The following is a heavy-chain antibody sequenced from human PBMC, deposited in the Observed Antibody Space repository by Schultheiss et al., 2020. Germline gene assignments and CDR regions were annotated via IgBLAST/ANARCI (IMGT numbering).Heavy chain of an antibody. CDR3: AKATYYTDTWYGIDS. V-gene: IGHV3-23*01. CDR2: ISGSGYNT. J-gene: IGHJ4*02. CDR1: GITFSSYA. D-gene: IGHD2-2*02. Sequence: GGSLRLSCAASGITFSSYAMNWVRQAPGKGLEWVSGISGSGYNTYYADSVKGRFTISRDNSKNTLHLQMNSLRAEDTAVYFCAKATYYTDTWYGIDSWGQGTLVTVS.